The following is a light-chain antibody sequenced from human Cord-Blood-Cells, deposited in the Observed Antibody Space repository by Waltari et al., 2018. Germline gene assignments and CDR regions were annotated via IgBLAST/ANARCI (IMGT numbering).Light chain of an antibody. CDR1: SSNIGRNY. CDR3: AAWDDSLSGVV. J-gene: IGLJ2*01. V-gene: IGLV1-47*01. CDR2: RNN. Sequence: QSVLTQPPSASGTPGQRVTISCSGSSSNIGRNYVYWSQQLPGTAPKLLIYRNNQRPSAVPDRFSVSKSGTSASLAISRLRSEDEADYYCAAWDDSLSGVVFGGGTKLTVL.